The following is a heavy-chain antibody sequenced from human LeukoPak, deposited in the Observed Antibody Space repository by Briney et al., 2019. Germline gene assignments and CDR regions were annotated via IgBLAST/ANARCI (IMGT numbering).Heavy chain of an antibody. CDR3: ARDRQQQLSYYYYYYYMDV. J-gene: IGHJ6*03. CDR1: GFTFSSYS. CDR2: ISSSSSYI. D-gene: IGHD6-13*01. V-gene: IGHV3-21*01. Sequence: PGGSLRLXCAASGFTFSSYSMNWVRQAPGKGLEWVSSISSSSSYIYYADSGKGRFTISRDNAKNSLYLQMNSLRAEDTAVYYCARDRQQQLSYYYYYYYMDVWGKGTTVTVSS.